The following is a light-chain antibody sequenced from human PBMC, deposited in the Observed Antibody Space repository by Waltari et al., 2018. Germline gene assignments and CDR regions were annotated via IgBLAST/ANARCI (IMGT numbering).Light chain of an antibody. CDR2: RND. CDR1: SSNVGTNV. Sequence: QSVLSQPPSASGTPGQRVTISCSGRSSNVGTNVVNWYQQVPGKAPKLLIYRNDLRPAGRPDRFSGSKSGSSASLAISGLQSEDEADYYCAAWDDSLNGWWVFGGGTKVTVL. J-gene: IGLJ3*02. V-gene: IGLV1-44*01. CDR3: AAWDDSLNGWWV.